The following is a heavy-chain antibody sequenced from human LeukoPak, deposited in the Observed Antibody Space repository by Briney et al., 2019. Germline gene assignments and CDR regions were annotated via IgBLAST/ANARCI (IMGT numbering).Heavy chain of an antibody. V-gene: IGHV1-8*01. D-gene: IGHD7-27*01. Sequence: ASVKVSCKASGYTFTSHDINWVRQATGQGLEWMGWMSPNSGDTGYAQKFQGRVTMTSDSSISTAYMELSGLRSEDTAIYYCVRTPPNWGFDYWGQGTLVTVSS. CDR1: GYTFTSHD. CDR3: VRTPPNWGFDY. J-gene: IGHJ4*02. CDR2: MSPNSGDT.